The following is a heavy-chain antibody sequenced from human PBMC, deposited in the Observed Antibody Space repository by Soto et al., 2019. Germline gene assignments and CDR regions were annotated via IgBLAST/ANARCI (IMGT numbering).Heavy chain of an antibody. D-gene: IGHD2-2*01. CDR1: GFTFGDYA. CDR2: IRSKAYGGTT. Sequence: GGSLRLSCTASGFTFGDYAMSWFRQAPGKGLEWVGFIRSKAYGGTTEYAASVKGRFTISRDDSKSIAYLQMNSLKTEDTAVYYCTRHPRYCSSTSCYSHYYYYMDVWGKGTTVTVSS. V-gene: IGHV3-49*03. J-gene: IGHJ6*03. CDR3: TRHPRYCSSTSCYSHYYYYMDV.